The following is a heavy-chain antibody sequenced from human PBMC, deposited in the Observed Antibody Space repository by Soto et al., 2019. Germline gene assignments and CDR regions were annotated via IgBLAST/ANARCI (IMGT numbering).Heavy chain of an antibody. CDR1: GFMFSNYA. CDR3: AKGSRSSRPYSFDY. Sequence: EEQLLESGGGLVQPGGSLRLSCAASGFMFSNYAMSWVRQAPGKGLEWFSAITGSGDDTYHADSVKGRFTISRDNSKNTLYLQMNTLRAEDTAVYYCAKGSRSSRPYSFDYWGQGTLVTVSS. J-gene: IGHJ4*02. D-gene: IGHD2-2*01. V-gene: IGHV3-23*01. CDR2: ITGSGDDT.